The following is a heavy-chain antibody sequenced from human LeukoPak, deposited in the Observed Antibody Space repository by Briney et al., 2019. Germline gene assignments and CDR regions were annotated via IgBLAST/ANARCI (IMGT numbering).Heavy chain of an antibody. CDR3: ARVRIAAAGRHYFDY. CDR2: IYYSGST. V-gene: IGHV4-59*08. J-gene: IGHJ4*02. CDR1: GGSISSYY. Sequence: SETLSLTCTVTGGSISSYYWSWIRQPPGKGLEWIGYIYYSGSTNYNPSLKSRVTISVDTSKNQFSLKLSSVTAADTAVYYCARVRIAAAGRHYFDYWGQGTLVTVSS. D-gene: IGHD6-13*01.